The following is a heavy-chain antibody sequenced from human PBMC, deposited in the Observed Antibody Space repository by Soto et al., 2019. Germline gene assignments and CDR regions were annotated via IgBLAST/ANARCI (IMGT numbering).Heavy chain of an antibody. J-gene: IGHJ6*02. CDR3: ARVPTYYYYGMDV. Sequence: GESLKISCKGSGYIFTDYWISWVRQMPGKGLEWMGRINPTDSFTYYGPSFQGHVSISIDKSINTAYLQWSSLKASDTAMYYCARVPTYYYYGMDVWGQGTSVTVSS. V-gene: IGHV5-10-1*01. CDR2: INPTDSFT. CDR1: GYIFTDYW.